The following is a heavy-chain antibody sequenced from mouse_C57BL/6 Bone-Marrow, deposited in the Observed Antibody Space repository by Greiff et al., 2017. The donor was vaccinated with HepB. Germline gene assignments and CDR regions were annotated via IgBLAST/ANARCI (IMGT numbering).Heavy chain of an antibody. J-gene: IGHJ1*03. V-gene: IGHV1-50*01. CDR1: GYTFTSYW. D-gene: IGHD1-1*01. CDR3: AIGGGNYYGSSYDWYFDV. CDR2: IDPSDSYT. Sequence: QVQLQQPGAELVKPGASVKLSCKASGYTFTSYWMQWVKQRPGQGLEWIGEIDPSDSYTNYNQKFKGKATLTVDTSSSTAYMQLSSLTSEDYAVYDCAIGGGNYYGSSYDWYFDVWGTGTTVTVSS.